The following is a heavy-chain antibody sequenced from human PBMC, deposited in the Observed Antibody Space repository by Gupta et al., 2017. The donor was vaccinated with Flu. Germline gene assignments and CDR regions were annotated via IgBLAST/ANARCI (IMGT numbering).Heavy chain of an antibody. CDR1: GFTFSRYG. D-gene: IGHD3-22*01. Sequence: QVQLVESGGGVVQPGRSLRLSCAASGFTFSRYGMHWVRQAPGKGLEWVAVIWYDGSNKYYADSVKGRFTISRDNSKNTLYLQMNSLRAEDTAVYYCARDQPMKVEYAREYYYYGMDVWGQGTTVTVSS. CDR3: ARDQPMKVEYAREYYYYGMDV. CDR2: IWYDGSNK. J-gene: IGHJ6*02. V-gene: IGHV3-33*01.